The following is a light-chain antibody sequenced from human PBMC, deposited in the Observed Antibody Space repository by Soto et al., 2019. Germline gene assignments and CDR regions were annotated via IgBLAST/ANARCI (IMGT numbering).Light chain of an antibody. V-gene: IGKV3-15*01. CDR3: QQYSNWPPWT. J-gene: IGKJ1*01. Sequence: EIVMTQSPATLAVSPGDTATLSCRASQSLSGNLAWYQQKPGQAPRLLIFRASTRATGVPARFSGRGSGTDFTLPIRGLQFEDFAVYYCQQYSNWPPWTFGPGTKVEIK. CDR2: RAS. CDR1: QSLSGN.